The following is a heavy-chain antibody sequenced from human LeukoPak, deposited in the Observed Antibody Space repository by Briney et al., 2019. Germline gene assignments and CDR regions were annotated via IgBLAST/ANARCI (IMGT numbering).Heavy chain of an antibody. CDR2: INPNSGGT. CDR1: GYTFTGYY. V-gene: IGHV1-2*04. D-gene: IGHD1-1*01. J-gene: IGHJ4*02. Sequence: ASVKVSCKASGYTFTGYYMHWVRQAPGQGLEWMGWINPNSGGTNYAQKFQGWVTMTRDTPISTAYMELSRLRSDDTAVYYCARATGATSDLDYWGQGTLVTVSS. CDR3: ARATGATSDLDY.